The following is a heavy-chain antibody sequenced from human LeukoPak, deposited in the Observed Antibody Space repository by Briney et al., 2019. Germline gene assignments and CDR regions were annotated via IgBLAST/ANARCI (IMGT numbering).Heavy chain of an antibody. Sequence: SETLSLTCTVSGGSISNSNWWSWVCQSPGRGLEWIGEILHTGSTTYNPSLKSRVTISVDKSKDQFSLKLSSVTAADTAVYYCATYYDTGGYKWNYWGQGTLVTVSS. CDR3: ATYYDTGGYKWNY. D-gene: IGHD3-22*01. V-gene: IGHV4-4*02. J-gene: IGHJ4*02. CDR2: ILHTGST. CDR1: GGSISNSNW.